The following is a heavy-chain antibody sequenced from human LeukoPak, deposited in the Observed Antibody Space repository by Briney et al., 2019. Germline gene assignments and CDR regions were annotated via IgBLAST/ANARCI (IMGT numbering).Heavy chain of an antibody. V-gene: IGHV3-7*01. Sequence: VGSLRLSCVASQFTFSRHWMTWVRQAPGKGLEWVAKIKDDGSEKNYVDSVKGRFTISREKATNSLYLQMNSLRAEDTAVYYCARVLAGRCDNIPVHTFFDLWGQGTLVSVSS. J-gene: IGHJ4*02. D-gene: IGHD6-19*01. CDR1: QFTFSRHW. CDR2: IKDDGSEK. CDR3: ARVLAGRCDNIPVHTFFDL.